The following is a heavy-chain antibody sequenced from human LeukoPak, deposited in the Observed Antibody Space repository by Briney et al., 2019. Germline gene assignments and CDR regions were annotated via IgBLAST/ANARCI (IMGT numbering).Heavy chain of an antibody. CDR3: ARDGYGNNYMDV. CDR1: GFTVSSNY. CDR2: IYSGGTT. V-gene: IGHV3-53*01. Sequence: GSLRLSCAVSGFTVSSNYMSWVRQAPGKGLEWVSVIYSGGTTYYADSVKGRFTISRDNSKNTLSLQMNSLRAEDTAVYYCARDGYGNNYMDVWGKGTTVTVSS. J-gene: IGHJ6*03. D-gene: IGHD5-12*01.